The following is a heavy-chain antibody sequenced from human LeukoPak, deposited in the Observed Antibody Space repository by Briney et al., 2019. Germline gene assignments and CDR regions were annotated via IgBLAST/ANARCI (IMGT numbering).Heavy chain of an antibody. CDR2: ICYSGST. V-gene: IGHV4-39*01. D-gene: IGHD5-24*01. CDR3: ARTENYIPEDCFDP. CDR1: GGSIGSSSYC. J-gene: IGHJ5*02. Sequence: SETLSLTCSVSGGSIGSSSYCWGWIRQPPGKGLEWIGTICYSGSTFYNPSLKSRVTLSVDTSKNQFSLKPSSVTAADTAVYYCARTENYIPEDCFDPWGQGTLVTVSS.